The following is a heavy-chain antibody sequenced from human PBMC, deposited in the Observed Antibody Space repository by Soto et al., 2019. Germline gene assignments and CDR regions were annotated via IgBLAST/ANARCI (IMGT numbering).Heavy chain of an antibody. CDR2: ISSSSYI. J-gene: IGHJ4*02. CDR3: AGDYGSGSYPIDY. Sequence: GGSLRLSCAASGFTFSSYSMNWVRQAPGKGLEWVSSISSSSYIYYADSVKGRFTISRDNAKNSLYLQMNSLRAEDTAVYYCAGDYGSGSYPIDYWGQGTLVTVSS. V-gene: IGHV3-21*01. D-gene: IGHD3-10*01. CDR1: GFTFSSYS.